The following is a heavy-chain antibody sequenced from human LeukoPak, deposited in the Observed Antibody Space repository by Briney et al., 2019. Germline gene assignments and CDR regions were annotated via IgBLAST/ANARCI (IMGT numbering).Heavy chain of an antibody. D-gene: IGHD3-10*01. Sequence: GGSLRLSCAASGFTFSRYWMSWVRQAPGKGLKWVANIKKDGSEKYYVDSVKGRFTISRDNAKNSLYLQMNSLRAEDTAVYYCARLLVYNSGGEAFDYWGPGTLVTVSS. J-gene: IGHJ4*02. CDR3: ARLLVYNSGGEAFDY. V-gene: IGHV3-7*01. CDR2: IKKDGSEK. CDR1: GFTFSRYW.